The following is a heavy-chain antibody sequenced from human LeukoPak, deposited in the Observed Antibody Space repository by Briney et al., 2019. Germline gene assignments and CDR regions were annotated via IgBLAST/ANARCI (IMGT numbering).Heavy chain of an antibody. J-gene: IGHJ4*02. CDR2: ISAYNGNT. D-gene: IGHD6-13*01. CDR3: ARDPRDSSSWSSFDY. Sequence: GASVTVSCKASGYTFTSYGISWVRQAPGQGLEWMGWISAYNGNTNYAQKLQGRVTMTTDTSTSTAYMELRSLRSDDTAVYYCARDPRDSSSWSSFDYWGQGTLVTVSS. CDR1: GYTFTSYG. V-gene: IGHV1-18*01.